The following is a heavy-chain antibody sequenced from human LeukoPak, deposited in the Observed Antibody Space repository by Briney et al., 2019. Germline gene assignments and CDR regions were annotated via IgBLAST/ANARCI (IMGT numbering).Heavy chain of an antibody. J-gene: IGHJ3*02. D-gene: IGHD3-3*01. Sequence: PGGSLRLSCAASAFTFSTYWMHWVRQAPGKGLEWVANIKQDGSAKYYVDSVKGRFTISRDNAKNSLYLQMNSLRAEDTAVYYCARARRGPYDFWSGSYDAFDIWGQGTMVTVSS. CDR1: AFTFSTYW. CDR3: ARARRGPYDFWSGSYDAFDI. CDR2: IKQDGSAK. V-gene: IGHV3-7*01.